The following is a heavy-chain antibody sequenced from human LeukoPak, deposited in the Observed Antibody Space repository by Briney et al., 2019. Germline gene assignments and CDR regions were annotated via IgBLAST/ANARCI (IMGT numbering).Heavy chain of an antibody. J-gene: IGHJ4*02. V-gene: IGHV4-38-2*01. CDR3: ASTEGATYNFDY. Sequence: SETLSLTCAVSGYSISSGYYWGWIRQPPGKGLEWIGSIYHSGSTYYNPSLKSRVTISVDTSKNQLSLKLSSVTAADTAVYYCASTEGATYNFDYWGQGTLVTVSS. D-gene: IGHD1-26*01. CDR1: GYSISSGYY. CDR2: IYHSGST.